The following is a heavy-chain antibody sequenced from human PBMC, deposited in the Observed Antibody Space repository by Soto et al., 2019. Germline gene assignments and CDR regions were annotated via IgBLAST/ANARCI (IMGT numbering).Heavy chain of an antibody. CDR3: ATLAVAGTFDY. D-gene: IGHD6-19*01. Sequence: QVQLVESGGGVVQPGRSLRLSCAASGFTFSSYGMHWVRQAPGKGLEWVAVIWYDGSNKYYADSMKGRFTISRDNSKNTLYLQMNSLRAEDTAVYYCATLAVAGTFDYWGQGTLVTVSS. CDR1: GFTFSSYG. J-gene: IGHJ4*02. V-gene: IGHV3-33*01. CDR2: IWYDGSNK.